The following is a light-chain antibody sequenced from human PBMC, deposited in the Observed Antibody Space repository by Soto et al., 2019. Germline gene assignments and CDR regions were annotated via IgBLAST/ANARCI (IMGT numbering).Light chain of an antibody. Sequence: EIVLTQSPGTLSLSPGHRATLSCRASQTIFTSYIAWSHHQPGQPPRLLISGASTRATGIPNRFSGRGSGTDFTLTSGRLEPADCARYFSQHYGGSLGTFGQGTNVEI. V-gene: IGKV3-20*01. CDR3: QHYGGSLGT. CDR1: QTIFTSY. CDR2: GAS. J-gene: IGKJ1*01.